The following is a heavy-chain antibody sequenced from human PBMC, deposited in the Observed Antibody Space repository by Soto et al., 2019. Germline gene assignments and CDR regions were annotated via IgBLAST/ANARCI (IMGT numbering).Heavy chain of an antibody. D-gene: IGHD4-17*01. Sequence: GGSLRLSCAASGFTFSSYSMNWVRQAPGKGLEWVSSISSSSSYIYYADSVKGRFTISRDNAKNSLYLQMNSLRAEDTAVYYCARDRGSDYGDRAFDIWGQGTMVTVSS. CDR1: GFTFSSYS. V-gene: IGHV3-21*01. CDR3: ARDRGSDYGDRAFDI. J-gene: IGHJ3*02. CDR2: ISSSSSYI.